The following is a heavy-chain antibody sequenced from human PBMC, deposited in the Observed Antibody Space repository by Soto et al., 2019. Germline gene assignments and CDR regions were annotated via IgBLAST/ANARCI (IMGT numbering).Heavy chain of an antibody. D-gene: IGHD6-13*01. CDR3: AREVAADGTFREDVFDI. CDR1: GYTFSTYY. J-gene: IGHJ3*02. Sequence: ASVKVSCKASGYTFSTYYMHWVRQAPGQGYEWMGIINPSGGSTTYAQKFQGRVTMTRDTSTTTVYMELSSLKHDDTAVYYCAREVAADGTFREDVFDIWGQGTLVTVS. V-gene: IGHV1-46*01. CDR2: INPSGGST.